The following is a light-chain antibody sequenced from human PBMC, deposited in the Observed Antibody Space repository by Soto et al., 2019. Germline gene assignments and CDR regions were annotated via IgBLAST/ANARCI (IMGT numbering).Light chain of an antibody. CDR1: QSVNRD. CDR2: GAS. J-gene: IGKJ2*01. V-gene: IGKV3-15*01. Sequence: EIVMTQSPATLSVSPGERVTLSCRASQSVNRDLAWYQQTPGQAPRLLIYGASTRATGIPARFSGSGSGTEFTLTISSLQSEDFAVYHCHQYNKWPPRYTFGQGTKLEIK. CDR3: HQYNKWPPRYT.